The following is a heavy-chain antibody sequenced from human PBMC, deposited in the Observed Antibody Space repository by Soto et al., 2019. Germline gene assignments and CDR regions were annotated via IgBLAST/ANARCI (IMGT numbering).Heavy chain of an antibody. V-gene: IGHV3-23*01. CDR2: ISGSGGST. Sequence: GGSLRLSCAASGFAFSSYAMSWVRQAPGKGLEWVSAISGSGGSTYYADYVKGRFTISRDNSKNTLYLQMNSLRAEDTAVYYCAKDVFPGTYSNYVAYYYYMDVWGKGTTVTV. D-gene: IGHD4-4*01. CDR3: AKDVFPGTYSNYVAYYYYMDV. CDR1: GFAFSSYA. J-gene: IGHJ6*03.